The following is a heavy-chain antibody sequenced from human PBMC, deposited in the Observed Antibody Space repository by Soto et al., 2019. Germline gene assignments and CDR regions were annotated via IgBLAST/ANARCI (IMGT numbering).Heavy chain of an antibody. CDR3: ARVSGIYYYGMDV. J-gene: IGHJ6*02. V-gene: IGHV4-59*08. CDR1: GGSISSYY. D-gene: IGHD3-10*01. Sequence: SETLSLTCTVSGGSISSYYWSWIRQPPGKGLEWIGYIYYSGSTNYNPSLKSRVTISVDTSKNQFSLKLSSVTAADTAVYYCARVSGIYYYGMDVWGQGTTVTVSS. CDR2: IYYSGST.